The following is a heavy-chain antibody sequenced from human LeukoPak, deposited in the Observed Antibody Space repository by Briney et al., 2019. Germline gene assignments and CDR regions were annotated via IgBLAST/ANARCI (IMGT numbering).Heavy chain of an antibody. D-gene: IGHD6-6*01. CDR2: ISYDGSNK. V-gene: IGHV3-30-3*01. Sequence: PGGSLRLSCAASGFTFSKYYMHWVRQAPGKGLEWVAVISYDGSNKYYADSVKGRFTISRDNSKNTLYLQMNSLRAEDTAVYYCAACIAARPSWYYYYGMDVWGQGTTVTVSS. J-gene: IGHJ6*02. CDR3: AACIAARPSWYYYYGMDV. CDR1: GFTFSKYY.